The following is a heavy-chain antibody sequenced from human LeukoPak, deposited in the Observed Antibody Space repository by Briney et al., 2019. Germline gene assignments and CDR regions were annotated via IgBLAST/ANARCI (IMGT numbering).Heavy chain of an antibody. J-gene: IGHJ4*02. Sequence: SETLSLTCTVSGGSISSYYWSWIRQPPGKGLEWIGYIYYSGSTNYNPSLKSRVTISVDTSKNQFSLKLSSVTAADTAVYYRARVGAAAGPEYFDYWGQGTLVTVSS. D-gene: IGHD6-13*01. V-gene: IGHV4-59*08. CDR2: IYYSGST. CDR3: ARVGAAAGPEYFDY. CDR1: GGSISSYY.